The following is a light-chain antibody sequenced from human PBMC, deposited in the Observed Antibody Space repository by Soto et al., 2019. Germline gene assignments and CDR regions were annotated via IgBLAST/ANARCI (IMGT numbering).Light chain of an antibody. CDR1: QTVSSN. CDR2: GAS. V-gene: IGKV3D-15*01. CDR3: QQYNKWPLT. J-gene: IGKJ4*01. Sequence: EIVMTQSPATLSVSPGERATLSCRASQTVSSNLAWYQQNPGQAPRLLIYGASTRATGIPARFSGSGSGTEFTLTIGSLQSEDFAIYYCQQYNKWPLTFGGGTKVETK.